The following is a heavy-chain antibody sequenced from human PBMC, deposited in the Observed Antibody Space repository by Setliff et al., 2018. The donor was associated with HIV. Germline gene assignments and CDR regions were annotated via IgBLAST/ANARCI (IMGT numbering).Heavy chain of an antibody. CDR1: GYTFKTYG. CDR3: ARIVRPSYYYYYYMDV. J-gene: IGHJ6*03. CDR2: ISPYNGDT. Sequence: ASVKVSCKASGYTFKTYGISWVRQAPGQGLEWMGWISPYNGDTRYAQKFQGRVTLTTDTTTNTAYMEVRTLRSDDTAVYYCARIVRPSYYYYYYMDVWGKGTTVTVAS. D-gene: IGHD3-10*02. V-gene: IGHV1-18*01.